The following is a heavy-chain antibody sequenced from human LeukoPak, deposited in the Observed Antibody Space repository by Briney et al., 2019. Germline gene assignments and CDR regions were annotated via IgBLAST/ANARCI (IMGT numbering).Heavy chain of an antibody. CDR2: INHSGST. V-gene: IGHV4-34*01. CDR1: GGSFSGYY. CDR3: AKSLYDYRSGTYFRPFDY. J-gene: IGHJ4*02. Sequence: SETLSLTCVVYGGSFSGYYWSWIRQPPGKGLEWIGEINHSGSTNYNPSLKSRVTISVDTSRNQFSLRLSSLTAADTAMYFCAKSLYDYRSGTYFRPFDYWGQGTLVTVSS. D-gene: IGHD3-10*01.